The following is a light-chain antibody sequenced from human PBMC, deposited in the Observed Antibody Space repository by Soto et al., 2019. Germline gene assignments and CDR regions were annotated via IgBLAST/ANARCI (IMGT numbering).Light chain of an antibody. V-gene: IGKV1-39*01. J-gene: IGKJ4*01. Sequence: DIQMTQSPSPLSASVGARVTGTSRASQSISRYLNWYQQKPGNAPKLLIYAASHLQSGFPSRYSGRRRGTEFTITILTLHPDDFPTCFTQQSHTRPLSFGVGTKVYI. CDR2: AAS. CDR3: QQSHTRPLS. CDR1: QSISRY.